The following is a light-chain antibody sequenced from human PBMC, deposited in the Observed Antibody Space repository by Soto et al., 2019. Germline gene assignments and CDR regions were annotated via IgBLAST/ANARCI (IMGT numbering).Light chain of an antibody. CDR3: SSYAGGYNDV. Sequence: QSALTQPPSASGSPGQSVTISCTGTSSDIGGYNYVSWYRQHPGKAPKLLIYEVTKRPSGVPDRFSGSKSGNTASLTVSGVQAEYEADYYCSSYAGGYNDVFGSGTKVTVL. J-gene: IGLJ1*01. CDR2: EVT. CDR1: SSDIGGYNY. V-gene: IGLV2-8*01.